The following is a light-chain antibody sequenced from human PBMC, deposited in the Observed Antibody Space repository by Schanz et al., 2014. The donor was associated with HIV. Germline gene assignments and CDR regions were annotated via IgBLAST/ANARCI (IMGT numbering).Light chain of an antibody. Sequence: DIQMTQSPSTLSASVGDRVTITCRASQSVSGYLAWYQQKPGKAPQLLIYASSLLHTGVPSRFSGSGSGTHFTLTITGLQFEDFATYYCQQSYSATPYTFGQGTKVEIK. CDR1: QSVSGY. CDR3: QQSYSATPYT. CDR2: ASS. J-gene: IGKJ2*01. V-gene: IGKV1-39*01.